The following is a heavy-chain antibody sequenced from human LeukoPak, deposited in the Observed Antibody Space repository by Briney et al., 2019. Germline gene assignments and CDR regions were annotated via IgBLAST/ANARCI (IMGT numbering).Heavy chain of an antibody. CDR3: ARIGNSIYWFDP. D-gene: IGHD2-21*01. CDR1: GFTFSSYS. J-gene: IGHJ5*02. V-gene: IGHV3-21*01. Sequence: PGGSLRLSCAASGFTFSSYSMNWVRQAPGKGLEWVSSISSSSSYIYYADSVKGRFTISRDNAKNSLYLQMNSLRAEDTAVYYCARIGNSIYWFDPWGQGTLVTVSS. CDR2: ISSSSSYI.